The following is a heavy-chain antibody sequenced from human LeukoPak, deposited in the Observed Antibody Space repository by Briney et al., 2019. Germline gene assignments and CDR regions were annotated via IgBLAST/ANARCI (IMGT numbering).Heavy chain of an antibody. Sequence: GGSLRLSCAASGFTFSSYWMSWVRQATGKGLEWVANIKQDGSEKYYVDSVKGRFTISRDNAKNSLYLQMNSLRAEDTAVYYCARLYCGGDCYSVSPYWGQGTLVTVSS. V-gene: IGHV3-7*03. CDR2: IKQDGSEK. J-gene: IGHJ4*02. CDR3: ARLYCGGDCYSVSPY. CDR1: GFTFSSYW. D-gene: IGHD2-21*02.